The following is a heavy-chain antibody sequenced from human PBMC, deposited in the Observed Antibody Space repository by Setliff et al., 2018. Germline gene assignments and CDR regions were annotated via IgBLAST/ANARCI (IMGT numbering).Heavy chain of an antibody. D-gene: IGHD3-10*01. J-gene: IGHJ4*02. V-gene: IGHV4-38-2*01. CDR2: FSHSGST. CDR1: GSPISSDYC. Sequence: ASETLSLTCVVSGSPISSDYCWGWIRQPPGKGPEWIGTFSHSGSTYYYPSLKSRVIISAVTSKGHFSLKLSSVTAAETAVYYCARVRYCRRRSYPFHFVYWGPGTLVTVSS. CDR3: ARVRYCRRRSYPFHFVY.